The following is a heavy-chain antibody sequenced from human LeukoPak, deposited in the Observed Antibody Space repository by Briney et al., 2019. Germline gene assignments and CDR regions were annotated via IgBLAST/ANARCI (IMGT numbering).Heavy chain of an antibody. D-gene: IGHD6-13*01. CDR2: IISNGEST. CDR3: ARVSLGAAAGTSR. Sequence: GGSLRLSCSASGFTFSGYAMHWVRQAPGKGLEYVSAIISNGESTYYSDSVKGRFTISRDNAKNSLYLQMNSLRADDTAIYYCARVSLGAAAGTSRWGQGTLVTVSS. CDR1: GFTFSGYA. J-gene: IGHJ4*02. V-gene: IGHV3-64*04.